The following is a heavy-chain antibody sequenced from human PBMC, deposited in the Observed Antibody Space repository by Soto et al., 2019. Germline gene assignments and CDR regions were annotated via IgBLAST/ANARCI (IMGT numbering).Heavy chain of an antibody. V-gene: IGHV3-43*01. CDR1: GFTFDDYT. CDR3: AKGDGASYCSSASCSVDH. Sequence: GGSLRLSCAASGFTFDDYTMHWVRQPPGKGLEWVSLISWDGGSPYYADSVQGRFTISRDNSKNSLYLQMNSLRTDDTALYYCAKGDGASYCSSASCSVDHWGQGTLVTVS. CDR2: ISWDGGSP. J-gene: IGHJ4*02. D-gene: IGHD2-2*01.